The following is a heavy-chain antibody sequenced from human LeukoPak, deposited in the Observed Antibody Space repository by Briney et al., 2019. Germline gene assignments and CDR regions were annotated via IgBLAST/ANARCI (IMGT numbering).Heavy chain of an antibody. V-gene: IGHV3-30*18. CDR2: ISYDGSNK. Sequence: GGSLRLSCAASGFTFSSYGMHWVRQAPGKGLEWVAVISYDGSNKYYADSVKGRFTISRDNSKNTLYLQMNSLRAEDTAVYYCAKSLYSSGDYFDYWGQGTLVTVSS. D-gene: IGHD6-19*01. CDR1: GFTFSSYG. J-gene: IGHJ4*02. CDR3: AKSLYSSGDYFDY.